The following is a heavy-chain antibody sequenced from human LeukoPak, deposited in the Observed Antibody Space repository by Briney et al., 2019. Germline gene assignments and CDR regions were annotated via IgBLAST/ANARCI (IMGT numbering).Heavy chain of an antibody. D-gene: IGHD3-22*01. V-gene: IGHV4-59*01. CDR1: GGSISSYY. CDR3: ARGQLQYDSTGYLY. CDR2: IYYSGST. J-gene: IGHJ4*02. Sequence: SETLSLTCTVSGGSISSYYWSWIRQPPGKGLEWIGYIYYSGSTNYNPSLKSRVTISVDTSKNQFSLKLSSVTAADTAVYYCARGQLQYDSTGYLYWGQGTLVTVSS.